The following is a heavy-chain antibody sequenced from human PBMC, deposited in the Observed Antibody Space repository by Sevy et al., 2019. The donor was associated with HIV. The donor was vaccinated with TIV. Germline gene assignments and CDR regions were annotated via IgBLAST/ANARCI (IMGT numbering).Heavy chain of an antibody. V-gene: IGHV2-5*02. CDR3: AHVVPAVILDY. Sequence: SGPTLVKPTQTLTLTCTFSGFSLSTSGVGVGWIRQPPGKALEGLALIYWDDDKRYSPALKSRLTITKDTSKNQVVLTMTNIDPVDTATYVCAHVVPAVILDYWGQGTLVTVSS. D-gene: IGHD2-2*01. J-gene: IGHJ4*02. CDR1: GFSLSTSGVG. CDR2: IYWDDDK.